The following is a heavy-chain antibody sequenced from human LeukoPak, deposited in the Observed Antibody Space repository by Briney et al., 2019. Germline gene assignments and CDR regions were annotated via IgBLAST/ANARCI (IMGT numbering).Heavy chain of an antibody. V-gene: IGHV1-8*03. CDR2: MNPDSGNT. J-gene: IGHJ6*03. Sequence: ASVKISCKASGYTFTNYDINWVRQATGQGLERMGWMNPDSGNTGYAQKFQGRVTITKNTSISTAYMELSSLRSEDTALYYCARGPYCRSTSCPYYLDVWGKGTTVTVSS. CDR3: ARGPYCRSTSCPYYLDV. CDR1: GYTFTNYD. D-gene: IGHD2-2*01.